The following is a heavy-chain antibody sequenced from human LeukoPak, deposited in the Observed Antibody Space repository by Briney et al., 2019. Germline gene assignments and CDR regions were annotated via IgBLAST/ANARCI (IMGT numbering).Heavy chain of an antibody. J-gene: IGHJ4*02. CDR2: IKSKTDGGTT. D-gene: IGHD6-13*01. CDR3: TTKYSSSYDDDY. Sequence: PGGSLRLSCAASGFTFSNAWMSWVRQAPGKGLEWVGRIKSKTDGGTTDYAAPVKGRFTISSDDSKNTLYLQMNSLKTEETAVYCCTTKYSSSYDDDYWGQGTLVTVSS. CDR1: GFTFSNAW. V-gene: IGHV3-15*01.